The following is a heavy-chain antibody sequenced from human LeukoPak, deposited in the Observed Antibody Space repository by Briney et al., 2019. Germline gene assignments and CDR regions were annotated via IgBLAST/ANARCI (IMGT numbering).Heavy chain of an antibody. V-gene: IGHV4-4*07. D-gene: IGHD3-10*01. CDR3: ARDRGSGSYTNWFDP. CDR1: GGSISSYY. J-gene: IGHJ5*02. CDR2: IYTSGST. Sequence: SETLSLTCTVSGGSISSYYWSWSRQPAGQGLEWIWRIYTSGSTNYNPSLKSRVTMSVDTSKNQFSLKLSSVTAADTAVYYCARDRGSGSYTNWFDPWGQGTLVTVSS.